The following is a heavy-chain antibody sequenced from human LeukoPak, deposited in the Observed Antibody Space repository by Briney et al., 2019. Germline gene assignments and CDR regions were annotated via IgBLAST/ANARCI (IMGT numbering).Heavy chain of an antibody. CDR2: IYYSGST. V-gene: IGHV4-39*01. CDR3: ARRRIRYDSSGYYYYFDY. D-gene: IGHD3-22*01. J-gene: IGHJ4*02. CDR1: GGSISSSSYY. Sequence: SETLSLTCTVSGGSISSSSYYWGWIRQPPGKGLEWSGSIYYSGSTYYNPSLKSRVTISVDTSKNQFSLKLSSVAAADTAVYYCARRRIRYDSSGYYYYFDYWGQGTLVTVSS.